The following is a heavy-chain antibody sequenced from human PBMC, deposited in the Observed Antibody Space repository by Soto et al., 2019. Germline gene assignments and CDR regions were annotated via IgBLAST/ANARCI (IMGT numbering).Heavy chain of an antibody. Sequence: HPGGSLRLSCAASGFTFSSYAMHWVRQAPGKGLEYVSAISSNGGSTYYANSVKGRFTISRDNSKNTLYLQMGSLRAEDMAVYYCARSWAAPPHYFDYWGQGTLVTVSS. CDR1: GFTFSSYA. J-gene: IGHJ4*02. V-gene: IGHV3-64*01. D-gene: IGHD6-6*01. CDR3: ARSWAAPPHYFDY. CDR2: ISSNGGST.